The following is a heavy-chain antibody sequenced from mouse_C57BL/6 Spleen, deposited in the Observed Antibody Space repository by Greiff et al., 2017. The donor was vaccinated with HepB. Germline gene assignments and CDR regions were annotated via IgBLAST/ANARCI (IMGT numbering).Heavy chain of an antibody. D-gene: IGHD2-5*01. CDR2: IYPRSGNT. J-gene: IGHJ2*01. V-gene: IGHV1-81*01. Sequence: VKLMESGAELARPGASVKLSCKASGYTFTSYGISWVKQRTGQGLEWIGEIYPRSGNTYYNEKFKGKATLTADKSSSTAYMELRSLTSEDSAVYFCARGDSNPFDYWGQGTTLTVSS. CDR1: GYTFTSYG. CDR3: ARGDSNPFDY.